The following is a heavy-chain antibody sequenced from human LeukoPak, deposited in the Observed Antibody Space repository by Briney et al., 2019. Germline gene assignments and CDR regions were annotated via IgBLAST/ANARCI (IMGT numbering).Heavy chain of an antibody. V-gene: IGHV4-4*02. CDR1: GGSISSSNW. CDR2: IYHSGST. J-gene: IGHJ4*02. D-gene: IGHD3-10*01. Sequence: PSETLSLTCAVSGGSISSSNWWSWVRQPPGKGLEWIGEIYHSGSTNYNPSLKSRVTISVDKSKNQFSLKLSSVTAADTAVYYCARYRYGSGSYYYYFDYWGQGTLVTVSS. CDR3: ARYRYGSGSYYYYFDY.